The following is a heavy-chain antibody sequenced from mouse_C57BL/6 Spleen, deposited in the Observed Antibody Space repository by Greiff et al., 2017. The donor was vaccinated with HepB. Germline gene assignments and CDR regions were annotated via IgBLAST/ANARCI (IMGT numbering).Heavy chain of an antibody. CDR2: INPNNGGT. D-gene: IGHD1-1*01. CDR1: GYTFTDYN. J-gene: IGHJ1*03. CDR3: ARGIITTVVEGYFDV. Sequence: EVQLHQSGPELVKPGASVKMSCKASGYTFTDYNMHWVKQSHGKSLEWIGYINPNNGGTSYNQKFKGKATLTVNKSSSTAYMELRSLTSEDSAVYYCARGIITTVVEGYFDVWGTGTTVTVSS. V-gene: IGHV1-22*01.